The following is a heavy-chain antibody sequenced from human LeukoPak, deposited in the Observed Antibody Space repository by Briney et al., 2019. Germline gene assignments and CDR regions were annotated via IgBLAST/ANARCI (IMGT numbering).Heavy chain of an antibody. J-gene: IGHJ4*02. CDR2: TYYRSKWYY. D-gene: IGHD3-10*01. Sequence: SQTLSLTCAISGDSVSSNSAAWNWIRQSPSRGLEWLGRTYYRSKWYYDYAVAVKSRISINPDTSKNQFSLKLSSVTAADTAVYYCASLWFGEFHYWGQGTLVTVSS. V-gene: IGHV6-1*01. CDR3: ASLWFGEFHY. CDR1: GDSVSSNSAA.